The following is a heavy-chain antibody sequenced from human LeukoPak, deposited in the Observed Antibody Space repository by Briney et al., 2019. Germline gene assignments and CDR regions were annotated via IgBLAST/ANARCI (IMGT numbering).Heavy chain of an antibody. J-gene: IGHJ5*02. V-gene: IGHV4-39*01. D-gene: IGHD3-22*01. CDR1: GGSISSSSYY. Sequence: SETLSLTCTVSGGSISSSSYYWGWIRQPPGKGLEWIGSIYYSGSTYYNPSLKSRVTISVDTSKNQFSLKLSSVAAADTAVYYCARRFSYYYDSSGSLNWFDPWGQGTLVTVSS. CDR3: ARRFSYYYDSSGSLNWFDP. CDR2: IYYSGST.